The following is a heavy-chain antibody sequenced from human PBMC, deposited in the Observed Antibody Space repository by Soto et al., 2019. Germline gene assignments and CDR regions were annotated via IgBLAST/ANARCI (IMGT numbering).Heavy chain of an antibody. CDR2: INAGNGNT. CDR3: ARDRRYCSGGSCYYYYYMAV. D-gene: IGHD2-15*01. Sequence: ASVKVSCKASGYTFTSYAMHWVRQAPGQRLEWMGWINAGNGNTKYSQKFQGRVSITRDTSASTAYMELSSLRSEDTAVYYCARDRRYCSGGSCYYYYYMAVWGKGTTVTVSS. CDR1: GYTFTSYA. V-gene: IGHV1-3*01. J-gene: IGHJ6*03.